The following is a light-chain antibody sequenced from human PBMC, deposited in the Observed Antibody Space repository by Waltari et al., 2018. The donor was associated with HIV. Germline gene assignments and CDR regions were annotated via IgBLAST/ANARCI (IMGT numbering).Light chain of an antibody. CDR3: AAWDDSLDGPVV. J-gene: IGLJ2*01. Sequence: QSVLTQPPSVSGTPGQRVSISCSGSSSNIGSNYVYWYQQLPGTAPKLIIHRNNQRPSGVPDRFSGSKSGTSASLVITGLRSEDEAEYHYAAWDDSLDGPVVFGGGTKLTVL. CDR2: RNN. V-gene: IGLV1-47*01. CDR1: SSNIGSNY.